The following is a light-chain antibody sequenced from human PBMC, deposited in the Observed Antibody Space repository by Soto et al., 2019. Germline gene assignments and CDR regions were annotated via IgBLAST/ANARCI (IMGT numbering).Light chain of an antibody. CDR2: KGT. J-gene: IGLJ1*01. CDR3: CSSAPESTYV. V-gene: IGLV2-23*01. CDR1: SDDVGAYNS. Sequence: QSVLAQPASVSGSPGQSITICCTGTSDDVGAYNSVSWYQQLPHKAPQVILYKGTQRPSGVSSRFSGSTSGNAASLTISGLQADDEADYFCCSSAPESTYVFGTGTKLTVL.